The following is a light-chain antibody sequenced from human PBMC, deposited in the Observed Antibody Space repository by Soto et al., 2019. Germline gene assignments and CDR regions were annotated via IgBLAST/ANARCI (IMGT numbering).Light chain of an antibody. J-gene: IGKJ1*01. CDR3: QQCNNWPPRWT. CDR2: DAS. Sequence: EIVMTQSPATLSVSPGERATLSCRASQSVSSNLAWYQQKPGQAPRLLLYDASTRASGIPARFSGSGSGTDFTLTISSLEPEDFAVYYCQQCNNWPPRWTFGQGTKVDIK. CDR1: QSVSSN. V-gene: IGKV3-15*01.